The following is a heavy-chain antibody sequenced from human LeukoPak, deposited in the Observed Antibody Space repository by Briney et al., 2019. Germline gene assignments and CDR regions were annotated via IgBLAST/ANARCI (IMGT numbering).Heavy chain of an antibody. CDR3: ARADYYDSSGYYYLYFQH. J-gene: IGHJ1*01. CDR2: INRNSGGT. CDR1: GYTFTGYY. Sequence: ASVKVSCKASGYTFTGYYMHWVRQAPGQGLEWMGWINRNSGGTNYAQKFQGRVTITADESTSTAYMELSSLRSEDTTVYYCARADYYDSSGYYYLYFQHWGQGTLVTVSS. D-gene: IGHD3-22*01. V-gene: IGHV1-2*02.